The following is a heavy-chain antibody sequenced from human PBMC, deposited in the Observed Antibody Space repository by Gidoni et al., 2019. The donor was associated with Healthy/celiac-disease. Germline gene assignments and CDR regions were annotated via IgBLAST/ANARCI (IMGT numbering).Heavy chain of an antibody. CDR3: ARGEYSGSYHDYYYYGMDV. V-gene: IGHV3-9*01. Sequence: EVQLVESVGGLVQPGRSLRLSCAASGFPFDDYDLHCVRQAPGKGLEWVSGIILNSGSIGYADSVKCRFTISRDNAKNSLYLQMNSLRAEDTALYYCARGEYSGSYHDYYYYGMDVWGQGTTVTVSS. CDR2: IILNSGSI. D-gene: IGHD1-26*01. CDR1: GFPFDDYD. J-gene: IGHJ6*02.